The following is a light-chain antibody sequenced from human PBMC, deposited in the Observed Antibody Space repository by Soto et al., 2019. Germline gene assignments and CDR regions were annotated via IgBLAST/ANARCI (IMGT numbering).Light chain of an antibody. CDR1: QSVSSSY. Sequence: EIVLTQSPGTLSLSPGERATLSCRASQSVSSSYLAWYQQKTGQAPRLLIYGASSRATGIPDRFSGSGSGTEFSLTISRLEPEDFAVYYCQQYDSTPQRTFGQGTRLEIK. CDR2: GAS. J-gene: IGKJ5*01. V-gene: IGKV3-20*01. CDR3: QQYDSTPQRT.